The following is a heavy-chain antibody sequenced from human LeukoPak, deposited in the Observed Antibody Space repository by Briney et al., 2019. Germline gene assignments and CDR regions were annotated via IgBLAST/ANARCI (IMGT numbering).Heavy chain of an antibody. J-gene: IGHJ4*02. CDR1: GFTFSNAW. V-gene: IGHV3-15*01. CDR2: IKSKTDSGTT. D-gene: IGHD6-13*01. CDR3: TTGYSSSWGHY. Sequence: GGSLRLSCAPSGFTFSNAWMSWVRPALERGGEWVGRIKSKTDSGTTDYAAPVKGRFTISRDDSKNTLYLQMNSLKTEDTAVYYCTTGYSSSWGHYWGQGTLVTVSS.